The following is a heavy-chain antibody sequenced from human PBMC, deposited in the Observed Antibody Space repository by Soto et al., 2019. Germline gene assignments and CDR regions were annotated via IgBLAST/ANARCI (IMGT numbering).Heavy chain of an antibody. D-gene: IGHD1-1*01. J-gene: IGHJ4*02. CDR1: GFTFSNYA. CDR2: TSYDGNNE. V-gene: IGHV3-30*18. Sequence: GGSLRLSCAASGFTFSNYAMHWVRQAPGKGLEWVALTSYDGNNEYYTDYVKGRFTISRDNSKNTLFLQMNSPRPEDTAVYYCAKDKGVFNWATSYFDDWGQGALVTVSS. CDR3: AKDKGVFNWATSYFDD.